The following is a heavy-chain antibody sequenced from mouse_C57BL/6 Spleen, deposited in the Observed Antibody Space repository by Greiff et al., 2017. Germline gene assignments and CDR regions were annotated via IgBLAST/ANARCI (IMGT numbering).Heavy chain of an antibody. Sequence: EVKLVESGPELVKPGASVKIPCKASGYTFTDYNMDWVKQSHGKSLEWIGDINPNNGGTIYNQKFKGKATLTVDKSSSTAYMELRSLTSEDTAVYYCARGSFTDQATLDYWGQGTTLTVSS. J-gene: IGHJ2*01. V-gene: IGHV1-18*01. CDR3: ARGSFTDQATLDY. CDR1: GYTFTDYN. D-gene: IGHD3-2*02. CDR2: INPNNGGT.